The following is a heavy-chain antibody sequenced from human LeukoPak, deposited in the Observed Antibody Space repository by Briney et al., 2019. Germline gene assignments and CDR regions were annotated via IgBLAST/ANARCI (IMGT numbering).Heavy chain of an antibody. CDR3: ARALRYFDWLSTSPEYNWFDP. CDR2: ISSSSSTI. V-gene: IGHV3-48*01. CDR1: GFTFSSYS. Sequence: GGSLRLSCAASGFTFSSYSMNWVRQAPGKGLEWVSYISSSSSTIYYADSVKGRFTISRDNAKNSLYLQMNSLRAEDTAVYYCARALRYFDWLSTSPEYNWFDPWGQGTLVAVSS. D-gene: IGHD3-9*01. J-gene: IGHJ5*02.